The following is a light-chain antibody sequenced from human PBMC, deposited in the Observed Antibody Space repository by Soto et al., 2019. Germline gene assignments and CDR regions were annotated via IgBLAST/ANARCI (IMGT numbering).Light chain of an antibody. J-gene: IGLJ1*01. CDR1: SSDVGGYVY. Sequence: QSVLAQPASVSGSPGQSITISCSGSSSDVGGYVYVSWYQQHPGKAPKLMIYEVSNRPSGISNRFSGSKSGNTASLTISGLQPEDEADYYCSSYTTSNYVFGTGTKV. CDR3: SSYTTSNYV. CDR2: EVS. V-gene: IGLV2-14*01.